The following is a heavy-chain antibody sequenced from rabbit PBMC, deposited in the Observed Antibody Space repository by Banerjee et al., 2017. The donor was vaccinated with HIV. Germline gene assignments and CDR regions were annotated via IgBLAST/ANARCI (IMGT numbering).Heavy chain of an antibody. D-gene: IGHD2-1*01. Sequence: EESGGDLVKPEGSLTLTCTASGFSFSNNYWICWVRQAPGKGLEWIGCIYTGDGNSYHANWAKGRFTISKTSSTTVTLQMTSLTAADTATYFCARYADYGAVYAFDPWGQGTLVTVS. CDR1: GFSFSNNYW. CDR3: ARYADYGAVYAFDP. V-gene: IGHV1S45*01. J-gene: IGHJ2*01. CDR2: IYTGDGNS.